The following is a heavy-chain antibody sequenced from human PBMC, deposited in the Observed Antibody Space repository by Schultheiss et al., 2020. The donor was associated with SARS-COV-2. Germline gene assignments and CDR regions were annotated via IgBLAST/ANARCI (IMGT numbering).Heavy chain of an antibody. J-gene: IGHJ3*02. V-gene: IGHV3-30*01. Sequence: GESLKISCAVSGFTFRSYAMHWVRQAPGKGLEWVAVISYDGSDKFYADSVKDRFTISRDNSKNRLYMQMNSLRAEDTAVYYCARSSSWDVFDIWGQGTMVTVSS. D-gene: IGHD6-6*01. CDR1: GFTFRSYA. CDR2: ISYDGSDK. CDR3: ARSSSWDVFDI.